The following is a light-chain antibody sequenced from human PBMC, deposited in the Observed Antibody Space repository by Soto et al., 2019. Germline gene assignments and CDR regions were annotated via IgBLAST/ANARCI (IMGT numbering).Light chain of an antibody. J-gene: IGLJ1*01. CDR1: SSDVGGYNY. V-gene: IGLV2-11*01. CDR2: DVS. CDR3: CSYGGSDTHV. Sequence: QSALTQPRSVSGSPGQSVTISCTGTSSDVGGYNYVSWYQQHPGKAPKLMIYDVSKRPSGVPDRFSGSKSGNTASLTISGLQAEDEADYYCCSYGGSDTHVFGTGTKLTVL.